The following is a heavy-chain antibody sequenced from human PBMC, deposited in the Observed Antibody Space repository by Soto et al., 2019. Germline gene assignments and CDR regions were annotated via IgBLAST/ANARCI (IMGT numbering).Heavy chain of an antibody. CDR1: GGSISSYY. CDR2: IYYSGST. V-gene: IGHV4-59*08. CDR3: ASLGGLYYFDY. Sequence: SSETLSLTCTASGGSISSYYWSWIRQPPGKGLEWIGYIYYSGSTNYNPSLKSRVTISVDTSKNQFSLKLSSVTAADTAVYYCASLGGLYYFDYWGQGTLVTVSS. J-gene: IGHJ4*02. D-gene: IGHD3-16*01.